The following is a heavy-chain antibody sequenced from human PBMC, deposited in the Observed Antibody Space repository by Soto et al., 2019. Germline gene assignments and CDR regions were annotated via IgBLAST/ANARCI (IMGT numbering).Heavy chain of an antibody. D-gene: IGHD5-18*01. J-gene: IGHJ4*02. CDR2: ISYDGSNK. V-gene: IGHV3-30*18. Sequence: GGSLRLSCAASGFTFSSCGMHWVLQAPGKGLEWVAVISYDGSNKYYADSVKGRFTISRDNSKNTLYLQMNSLRAEDTAVYYCAKGPTQGATGMAPDYWGQGTLVSVSS. CDR3: AKGPTQGATGMAPDY. CDR1: GFTFSSCG.